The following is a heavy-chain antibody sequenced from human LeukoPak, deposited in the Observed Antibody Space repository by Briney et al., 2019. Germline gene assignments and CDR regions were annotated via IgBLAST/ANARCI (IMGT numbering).Heavy chain of an antibody. CDR2: INHSGST. D-gene: IGHD5-24*01. Sequence: SETLSLTCAVYGGSFSGYYWSWIRQPPGKGLEWIGEINHSGSTNYNPSLKSRVTISVDTSKNQFSLKLSSVTAADTAVYYCAREGHRDGYNSLLEGWFDPWGQGTLVTVSS. J-gene: IGHJ5*02. CDR1: GGSFSGYY. CDR3: AREGHRDGYNSLLEGWFDP. V-gene: IGHV4-34*01.